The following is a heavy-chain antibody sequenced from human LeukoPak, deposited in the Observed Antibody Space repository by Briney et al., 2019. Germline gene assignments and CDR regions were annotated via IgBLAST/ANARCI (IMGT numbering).Heavy chain of an antibody. D-gene: IGHD3-16*02. CDR1: GGSISSGGYY. CDR2: IYYSGST. J-gene: IGHJ4*02. V-gene: IGHV4-31*03. CDR3: TRVHYVWGSYRTIDY. Sequence: PSETLSLTCTVSGGSISSGGYYWSWIRQHPGKGLEWIGYIYYSGSTYYNPSLKSRVTISVDTSKNQFSLKLSSVTAADTAVYYCTRVHYVWGSYRTIDYWGQGTLVTVSS.